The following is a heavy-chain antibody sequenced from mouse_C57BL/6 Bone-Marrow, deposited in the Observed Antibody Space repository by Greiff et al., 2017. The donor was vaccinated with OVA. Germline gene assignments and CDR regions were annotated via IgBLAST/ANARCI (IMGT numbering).Heavy chain of an antibody. J-gene: IGHJ1*03. CDR2: IDPNSGGT. CDR1: GYTFTSYW. V-gene: IGHV1-72*01. D-gene: IGHD1-1*01. CDR3: ARRDTTVVGGYFDV. Sequence: QVQLKQPGAELVKPGASVKLSCKASGYTFTSYWMHWVKQRPGRGLEWIGRIDPNSGGTKYNEKFKSKATLTVDKPSCTAYMQLSSLTSEDSAVYYCARRDTTVVGGYFDVWGTGTTVTVSS.